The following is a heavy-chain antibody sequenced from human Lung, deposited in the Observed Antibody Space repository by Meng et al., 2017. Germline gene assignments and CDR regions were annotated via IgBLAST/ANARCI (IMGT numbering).Heavy chain of an antibody. CDR3: AKDLGASSSYYFDY. J-gene: IGHJ4*02. Sequence: EVQLLESGVVLVQPGGSLRLSFSASGFTFSGYAMTWVRQEPGKGLEGVSSVSGSDDIAYYGDSVKGRVTISRDNSKNTLYLQMNSLRAEDTAVCFCAKDLGASSSYYFDYWGQGTLVTVSS. CDR1: GFTFSGYA. D-gene: IGHD6-6*01. CDR2: VSGSDDIA. V-gene: IGHV3-23*01.